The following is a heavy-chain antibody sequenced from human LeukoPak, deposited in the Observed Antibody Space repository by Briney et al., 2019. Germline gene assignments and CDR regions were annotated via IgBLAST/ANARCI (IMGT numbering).Heavy chain of an antibody. CDR2: INPNSGGT. CDR3: ARASNYYYYYVDV. CDR1: GYTFTGYY. Sequence: ASEKVSCKASGYTFTGYYMHWVRQAPGQGLEWMGWINPNSGGTNYAQKFQGRVTMTRDTSISTAYMELSRLRSDDTAVYYCARASNYYYYYVDVWGKGTTVTVSS. V-gene: IGHV1-2*02. J-gene: IGHJ6*03.